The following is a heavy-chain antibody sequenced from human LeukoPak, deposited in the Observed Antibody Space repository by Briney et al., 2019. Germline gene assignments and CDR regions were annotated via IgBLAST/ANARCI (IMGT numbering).Heavy chain of an antibody. D-gene: IGHD1-26*01. CDR3: ARGPPVGALWDFDY. J-gene: IGHJ4*02. CDR2: IIPIFGTA. CDR1: GGTFSSYA. Sequence: ASVKVSCKASGGTFSSYAISWVRQAPGQGLEWMGGIIPIFGTANYAQKFQGRVTITADESTSTAYMELSSLRSEDTAVYYCARGPPVGALWDFDYWGQGTLVTVSS. V-gene: IGHV1-69*13.